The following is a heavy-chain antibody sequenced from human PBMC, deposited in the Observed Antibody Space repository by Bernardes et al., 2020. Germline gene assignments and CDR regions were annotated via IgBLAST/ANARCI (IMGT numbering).Heavy chain of an antibody. CDR3: ARAEGFLEWLTY. V-gene: IGHV4-59*01. Sequence: LSLTCTVSGGSISSYYWSWIRQPPGKGLEWIGYIYYSGSTNYNPSLKSRVTISVDTSKNQFSLKLSSVTAADTAVYYCARAEGFLEWLTYWGQGTLVTVSS. CDR2: IYYSGST. D-gene: IGHD3-3*01. J-gene: IGHJ4*02. CDR1: GGSISSYY.